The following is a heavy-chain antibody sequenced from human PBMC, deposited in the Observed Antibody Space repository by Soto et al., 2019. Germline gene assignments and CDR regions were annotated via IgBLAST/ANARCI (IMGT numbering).Heavy chain of an antibody. CDR3: LRAITVTTYERAIGY. CDR2: ISYDGRDK. V-gene: IGHV3-30*04. Sequence: GGSLRLSCAASGFTFRSYAMHWVRQAPGKGLEWVALISYDGRDKYYEDSVKGRFSISRDNSKNTLYVQMNSLRAEDTAVYYSLRAITVTTYERAIGYWGQGTLVTVSS. D-gene: IGHD1-26*01. CDR1: GFTFRSYA. J-gene: IGHJ4*02.